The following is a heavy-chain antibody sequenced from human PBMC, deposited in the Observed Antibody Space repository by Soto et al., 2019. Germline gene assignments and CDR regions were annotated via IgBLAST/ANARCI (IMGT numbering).Heavy chain of an antibody. CDR3: ASLYYYDSCGPRDAFDI. V-gene: IGHV1-2*02. D-gene: IGHD3-22*01. Sequence: ASVKVFCKASGYTFTGYYMHWVRQAPGQGLEWMGWINPNSGATNFAQKFHGRVTMTRDTSISTAYMELSRLRSDDTAVYYCASLYYYDSCGPRDAFDIWGQGTMVTVSS. CDR1: GYTFTGYY. J-gene: IGHJ3*02. CDR2: INPNSGAT.